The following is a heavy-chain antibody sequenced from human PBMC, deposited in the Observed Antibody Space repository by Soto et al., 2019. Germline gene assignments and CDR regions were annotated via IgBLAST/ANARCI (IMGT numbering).Heavy chain of an antibody. Sequence: PSETLSLTCTVSGGSISSYYWSWIRQPPGKGLEWIGYIYYSGSTNYNPSLKSRVTISVDTSKNQFSLKLSSVTAADTAVYYCARTRAHTVTTPYYYYYYMDVWGKGTTVTAP. D-gene: IGHD4-4*01. V-gene: IGHV4-59*08. CDR2: IYYSGST. CDR1: GGSISSYY. J-gene: IGHJ6*03. CDR3: ARTRAHTVTTPYYYYYYMDV.